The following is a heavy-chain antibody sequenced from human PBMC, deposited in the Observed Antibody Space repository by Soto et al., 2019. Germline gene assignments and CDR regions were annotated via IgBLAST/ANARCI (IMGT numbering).Heavy chain of an antibody. CDR3: ARDPPVSPQDFWSGYSLEYYFDY. D-gene: IGHD3-3*01. CDR1: GFTFSSYW. CDR2: IKQDGSEK. J-gene: IGHJ4*02. Sequence: GGSLRLSCAASGFTFSSYWMSWVRQAPGKGLEWVANIKQDGSEKYYVDSVKGRFTISRDNAKNSLYLQMNSLRAEDTAVYYCARDPPVSPQDFWSGYSLEYYFDYWGQGTLVTVSS. V-gene: IGHV3-7*01.